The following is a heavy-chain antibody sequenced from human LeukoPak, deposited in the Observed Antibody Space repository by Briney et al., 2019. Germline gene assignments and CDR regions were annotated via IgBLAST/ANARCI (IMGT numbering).Heavy chain of an antibody. Sequence: ASVKVSCKASGYTFTSYFMHWVRQAPGQGLEWLGMINPSGSTTTYAQKFQGRVTMTRDTSTSTVYMELSSLRSEDTAVYYCARVGFSGYDPQYYFDYWGQGTLVTVSS. J-gene: IGHJ4*02. CDR1: GYTFTSYF. CDR3: ARVGFSGYDPQYYFDY. V-gene: IGHV1-46*01. CDR2: INPSGSTT. D-gene: IGHD5-12*01.